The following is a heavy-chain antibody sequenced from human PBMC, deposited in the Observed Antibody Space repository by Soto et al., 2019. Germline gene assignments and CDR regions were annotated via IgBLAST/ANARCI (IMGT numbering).Heavy chain of an antibody. CDR2: SRNKVNSYTT. CDR3: AREDRKDDYSIDAFDI. V-gene: IGHV3-72*01. Sequence: EVQLVESGGGLVQPGGSLRLSCAASGFTFSDHYVDWVRQAPGKGLEWVGRSRNKVNSYTTEYAASVKGRFTVSRDDSKNTLYLQMDSLKAEDTAVYYCAREDRKDDYSIDAFDICGQGTMVTVSS. J-gene: IGHJ3*02. D-gene: IGHD4-17*01. CDR1: GFTFSDHY.